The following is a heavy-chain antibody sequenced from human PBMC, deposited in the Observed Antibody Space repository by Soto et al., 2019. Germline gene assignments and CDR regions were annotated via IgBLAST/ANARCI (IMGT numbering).Heavy chain of an antibody. CDR2: INHSGTV. J-gene: IGHJ4*02. Sequence: QVHLQQWGAGLLKPSETLSLTCAVNGGAFNGYYWTWIRQSPGKGLQWIGEINHSGTVDYNPSLKSRVTFSINPSKKQFSLTLTSVTAADTAVYYCARAGAALVRGSIAGFDYWGQGTLVTVSS. D-gene: IGHD3-10*01. CDR3: ARAGAALVRGSIAGFDY. CDR1: GGAFNGYY. V-gene: IGHV4-34*01.